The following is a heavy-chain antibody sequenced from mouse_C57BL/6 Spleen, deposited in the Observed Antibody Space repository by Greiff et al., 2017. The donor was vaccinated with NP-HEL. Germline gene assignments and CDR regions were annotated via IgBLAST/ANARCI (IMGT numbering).Heavy chain of an antibody. CDR3: ARRGYYFDY. V-gene: IGHV1-22*01. Sequence: VQLKESGPELVKPGASVKMSCKASGYTFTDYNMHWVKQSHGKSLEWIGYINPNNGGTSYNQKFKGKATLTVNKSSSTAYMERRSLTSEDSAVYYCARRGYYFDYWGQGTTLTVSS. CDR2: INPNNGGT. J-gene: IGHJ2*01. CDR1: GYTFTDYN.